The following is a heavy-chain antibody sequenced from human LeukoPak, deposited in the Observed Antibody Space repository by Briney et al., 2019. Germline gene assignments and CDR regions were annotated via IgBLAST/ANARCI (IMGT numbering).Heavy chain of an antibody. D-gene: IGHD3-22*01. CDR3: ARGPVHYYEDGFDP. Sequence: SETLSLTCTVSGGSISVYYWSWIRQPPGKGLEWIGYIYYSGSTNYNPSLKSRVTISVDTSKNQFSLKLSSVTAADTAVNYCARGPVHYYEDGFDPWGQGTLVTVSS. V-gene: IGHV4-59*01. J-gene: IGHJ5*02. CDR1: GGSISVYY. CDR2: IYYSGST.